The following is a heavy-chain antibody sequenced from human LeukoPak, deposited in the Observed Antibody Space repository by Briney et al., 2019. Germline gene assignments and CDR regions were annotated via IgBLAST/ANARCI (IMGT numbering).Heavy chain of an antibody. CDR1: GYTFTSYG. J-gene: IGHJ4*02. CDR2: ISAYNGNT. D-gene: IGHD6-6*01. Sequence: ASVKVSCKASGYTFTSYGISWVRQAPGQGLEWMGWISAYNGNTNYAQKFQGRVTITRDTSASTAYMELSSLRSEDTAVYYCARDPEESIAGYFDYWGQGTLVTVSS. V-gene: IGHV1-18*01. CDR3: ARDPEESIAGYFDY.